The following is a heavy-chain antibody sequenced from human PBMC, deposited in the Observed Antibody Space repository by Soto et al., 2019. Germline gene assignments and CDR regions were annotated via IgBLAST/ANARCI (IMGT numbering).Heavy chain of an antibody. J-gene: IGHJ4*02. D-gene: IGHD2-2*01. CDR2: ISYDGSNK. CDR1: GFTFSSYG. V-gene: IGHV3-30*18. CDR3: AKDWFHCSSTSCYEDNSDY. Sequence: AGGSLRLSCAASGFTFSSYGMHWVRQAPGKGLEWVAVISYDGSNKYYADSVKGRFTISRDNSKNTLYLQMNSLRAEDTAVYYCAKDWFHCSSTSCYEDNSDYWGQGTLVTVSS.